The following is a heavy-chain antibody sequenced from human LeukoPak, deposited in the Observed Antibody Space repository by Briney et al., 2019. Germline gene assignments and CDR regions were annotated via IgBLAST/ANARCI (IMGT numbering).Heavy chain of an antibody. V-gene: IGHV3-7*03. D-gene: IGHD5-12*01. CDR1: GFTFSAYW. CDR3: ARDAPSGYDGEYFDY. J-gene: IGHJ4*02. CDR2: IKQDGSDK. Sequence: PGGSLRLSCAASGFTFSAYWMSWVRQAPGKGLEWLANIKQDGSDKQYVDSVKGRFAISRDNAKTSVYLQMNSLRAEDTAVYYCARDAPSGYDGEYFDYWGQGTLVTVSS.